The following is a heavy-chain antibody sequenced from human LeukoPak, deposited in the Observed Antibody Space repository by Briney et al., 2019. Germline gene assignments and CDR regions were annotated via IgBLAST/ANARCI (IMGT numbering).Heavy chain of an antibody. CDR2: IYAGNSDT. V-gene: IGHV5-51*01. Sequence: GESLKISCQGFGYTFTTSWIGWVRQPPGKGLEWMAIIYAGNSDTKYSPSFQGQVSISTDRSISTAYLQWSSLQASDTAIYFCAILNHPDGRVYWGQGTLVTVSS. J-gene: IGHJ4*02. CDR3: AILNHPDGRVY. CDR1: GYTFTTSW. D-gene: IGHD5-24*01.